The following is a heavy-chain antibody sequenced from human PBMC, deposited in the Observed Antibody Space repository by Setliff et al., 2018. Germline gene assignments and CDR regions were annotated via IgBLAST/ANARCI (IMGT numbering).Heavy chain of an antibody. J-gene: IGHJ4*02. CDR3: ARTCSGSGCYAGLES. Sequence: GGSLRLSCAASGFTFSTYRMHWVRQAPGKGLEWVAVIWDDGVKKYNADSVKGRFTISRDNSKNTLYLQMNSLRPEDTAVYYCARTCSGSGCYAGLESWGQGTPVTVSS. CDR2: IWDDGVKK. V-gene: IGHV3-33*08. D-gene: IGHD2-15*01. CDR1: GFTFSTYR.